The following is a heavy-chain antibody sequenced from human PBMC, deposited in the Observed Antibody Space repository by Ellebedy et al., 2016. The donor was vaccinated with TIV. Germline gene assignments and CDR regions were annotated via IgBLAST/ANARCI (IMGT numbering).Heavy chain of an antibody. V-gene: IGHV4-31*03. CDR2: FYYSVST. Sequence: LRLSCTVSGGSISSGGYYWSWIRKHPGKGLEWIGSFYYSVSTYYNPSLKSRVTISVDTSKNQFSLKLRSVSAADTAVYYCVRVCNVCRGSFDYWGQGALVTVSS. CDR3: VRVCNVCRGSFDY. J-gene: IGHJ4*02. D-gene: IGHD1-26*01. CDR1: GGSISSGGYY.